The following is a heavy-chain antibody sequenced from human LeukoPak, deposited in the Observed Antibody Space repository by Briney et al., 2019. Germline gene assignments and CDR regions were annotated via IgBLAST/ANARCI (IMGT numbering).Heavy chain of an antibody. J-gene: IGHJ5*02. D-gene: IGHD3-10*01. V-gene: IGHV1-2*02. CDR2: INPNSGGT. CDR1: GYTFAGYY. CDR3: ARDSLYYGSGSYYHANWFDP. Sequence: ASVKVSCKASGYTFAGYYMHWVRQAPGQGLEWMGWINPNSGGTNYAQKFQGRVTMTRDTSISTAYMELSRLRSDDTAVYYCARDSLYYGSGSYYHANWFDPWGQGTLVTVSS.